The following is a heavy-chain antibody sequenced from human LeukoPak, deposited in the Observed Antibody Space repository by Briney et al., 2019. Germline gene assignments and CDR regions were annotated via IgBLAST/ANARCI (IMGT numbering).Heavy chain of an antibody. Sequence: GGSLRLSCAASGFTFSSYSMNWVRQAPGKGLEWVSSISSSSSYIYYADSGKGRFTISRDHAKNSLYLQMNSLRAEDTAVYYCARGPSYGMDVWGQGTTVSVSS. V-gene: IGHV3-21*01. CDR1: GFTFSSYS. J-gene: IGHJ6*02. CDR3: ARGPSYGMDV. CDR2: ISSSSSYI.